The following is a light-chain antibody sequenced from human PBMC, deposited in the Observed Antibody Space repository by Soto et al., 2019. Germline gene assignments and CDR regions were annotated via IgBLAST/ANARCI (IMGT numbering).Light chain of an antibody. Sequence: EIVLTQSPATRSVSQGERATLSCRASGSVSNNLAWYQQKPGQAPRLLIYGASARATGIPARFSGSGSGTEFTLTISGLQSEDFAVYYCQQYNAWPLTFGGGTKVEIK. V-gene: IGKV3-15*01. CDR3: QQYNAWPLT. CDR1: GSVSNN. J-gene: IGKJ4*01. CDR2: GAS.